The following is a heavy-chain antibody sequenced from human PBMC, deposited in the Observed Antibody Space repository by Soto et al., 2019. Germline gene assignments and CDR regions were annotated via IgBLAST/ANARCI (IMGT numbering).Heavy chain of an antibody. CDR3: ASVDPRYYYYYGMGV. V-gene: IGHV4-31*03. D-gene: IGHD5-12*01. Sequence: PSETLSLTCTVSGGSISSGGYYWSWIRQHPGKGLEWIGYIYYSGSTYYNPSLKSRVTISVDTSKNQFSLKLSSVTAADTAVYYCASVDPRYYYYYGMGVWGQGTTVTVSS. CDR1: GGSISSGGYY. CDR2: IYYSGST. J-gene: IGHJ6*02.